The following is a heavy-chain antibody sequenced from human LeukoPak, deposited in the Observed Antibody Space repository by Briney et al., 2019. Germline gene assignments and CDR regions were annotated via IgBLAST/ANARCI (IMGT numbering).Heavy chain of an antibody. J-gene: IGHJ4*02. V-gene: IGHV3-48*03. D-gene: IGHD3-10*01. Sequence: GGSLRLSCAASGFTFSSYEMNWVRQAPGKGLEWVSYISSSGSTIYYADSVKGRFTISRDNAKNSLYLQMNSLRAEDTAVYYCAKHRTMVRGVIIHRSQNCDYWGQGTLVTVSS. CDR1: GFTFSSYE. CDR3: AKHRTMVRGVIIHRSQNCDY. CDR2: ISSSGSTI.